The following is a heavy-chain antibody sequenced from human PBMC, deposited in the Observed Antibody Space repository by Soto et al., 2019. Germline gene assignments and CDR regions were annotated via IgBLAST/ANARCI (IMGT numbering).Heavy chain of an antibody. CDR3: ASPKIAFYNWFDP. CDR2: IYYSGST. Sequence: TLSLPFAVSGDTISTGGYSWASIRQPPGKGLEWIGSIYYSGSTYYNPSLKSRVTISVDTSKNQFSLKLSSVHAADTAVYYCASPKIAFYNWFDPWGQGTLVTVSS. CDR1: GDTISTGGYS. V-gene: IGHV4-30-2*03. J-gene: IGHJ5*02. D-gene: IGHD3-3*02.